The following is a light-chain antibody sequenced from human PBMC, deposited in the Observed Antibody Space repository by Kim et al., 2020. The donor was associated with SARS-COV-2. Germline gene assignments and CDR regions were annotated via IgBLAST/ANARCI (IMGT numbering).Light chain of an antibody. CDR2: LSSEGSH. V-gene: IGLV4-69*01. Sequence: AVQLTSTQSGGDSSYAIEWRQQRPGNGPRYLVKLSSEGSHTKGDGIPGRFSGSSSGAEGYLTISSLQSEDEADYYCQTWGTGIRVFGGGTQLTVL. CDR1: GGDSSYA. CDR3: QTWGTGIRV. J-gene: IGLJ3*02.